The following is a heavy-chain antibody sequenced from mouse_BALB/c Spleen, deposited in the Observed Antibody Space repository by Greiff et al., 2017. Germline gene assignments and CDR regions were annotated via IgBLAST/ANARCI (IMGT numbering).Heavy chain of an antibody. D-gene: IGHD2-1*01. Sequence: VQLVESGPGLVAPSQSLSITCTVSGFSLTSYGVHWVRQPPGKGLEWLGVIWAGGSTNYNSALMSRLSISKDNSKSQVFLKMNSLQTDDTAMYYCARAGNYGGIAYWGQGTLVTVSA. J-gene: IGHJ3*01. CDR1: GFSLTSYG. CDR3: ARAGNYGGIAY. CDR2: IWAGGST. V-gene: IGHV2-9*02.